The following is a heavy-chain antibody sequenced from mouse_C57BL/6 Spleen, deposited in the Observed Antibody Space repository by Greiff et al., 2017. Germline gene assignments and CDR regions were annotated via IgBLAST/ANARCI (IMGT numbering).Heavy chain of an antibody. V-gene: IGHV5-4*01. CDR3: ARGGCGSSRSLDWYFDV. CDR1: GFTFSSYA. J-gene: IGHJ1*03. CDR2: ISDGGSYT. D-gene: IGHD1-1*01. Sequence: EVQVVESGGGLVKPGGSLKLSCAASGFTFSSYAMPWVPQTPEKRLEWVATISDGGSYTSYPDNVKGRFPISRDNAKNHLYLQMSHLKSEDTAVYYCARGGCGSSRSLDWYFDVWGTGTTVTVSS.